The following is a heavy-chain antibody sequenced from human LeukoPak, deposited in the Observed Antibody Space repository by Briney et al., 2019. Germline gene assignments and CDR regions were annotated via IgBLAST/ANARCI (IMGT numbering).Heavy chain of an antibody. V-gene: IGHV1-2*02. Sequence: ASVKVSCKASGYTFGDYFMHWVRQAPGQGLEWMGWINPNSGGTHYAQKFRGRVTLTRDTSITTAYMELSRLRSDDTAVYYCARDALSGTNWFDPWGQGTLVTVSS. D-gene: IGHD3-10*01. CDR2: INPNSGGT. CDR3: ARDALSGTNWFDP. J-gene: IGHJ5*02. CDR1: GYTFGDYF.